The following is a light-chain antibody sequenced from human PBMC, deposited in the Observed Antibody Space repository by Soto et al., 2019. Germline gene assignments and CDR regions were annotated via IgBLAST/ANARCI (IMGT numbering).Light chain of an antibody. CDR2: GIF. CDR1: QSVKNDY. CDR3: QHYDGSPRT. J-gene: IGKJ2*01. V-gene: IGKV3-20*01. Sequence: EIVLTQSPGTLSLSPGERATLSCRASQSVKNDYLAWYHQKPGQAPRLLVYGIFNRATGVPARFSGSGSGTDFTLTISGLEPEDSAVYYCQHYDGSPRTFGQGTKVDIK.